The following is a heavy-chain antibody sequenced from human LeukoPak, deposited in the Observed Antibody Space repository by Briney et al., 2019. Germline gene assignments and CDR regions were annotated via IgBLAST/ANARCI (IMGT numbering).Heavy chain of an antibody. V-gene: IGHV3-21*01. CDR1: GFSFSRFS. Sequence: PGGSLRLSCAASGFSFSRFSMNWVRQTPGKGLEWVSSISSSSIHMYYTVSVRGRFTISRDDAKNSLYLQMNSLRADDAAVYYCAGDLSYSRDDAFDLWGQGTVVTVSS. CDR2: ISSSSIHM. D-gene: IGHD3-22*01. CDR3: AGDLSYSRDDAFDL. J-gene: IGHJ3*01.